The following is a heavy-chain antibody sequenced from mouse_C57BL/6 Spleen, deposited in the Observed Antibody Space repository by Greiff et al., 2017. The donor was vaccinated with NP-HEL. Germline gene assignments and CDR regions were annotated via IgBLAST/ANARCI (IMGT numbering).Heavy chain of an antibody. Sequence: VQLQQPGAELVKPGASVKLSCKASGYTFTSYWMHWVKQRPGQGLEWIGMIHPNSGSTNYNEKFKSKATLTVDKSSSTAYMQLSSLTSEDSAVYYCARTRFQSSYAMDYWGQGTSVTVSS. CDR1: GYTFTSYW. V-gene: IGHV1-64*01. CDR3: ARTRFQSSYAMDY. J-gene: IGHJ4*01. CDR2: IHPNSGST.